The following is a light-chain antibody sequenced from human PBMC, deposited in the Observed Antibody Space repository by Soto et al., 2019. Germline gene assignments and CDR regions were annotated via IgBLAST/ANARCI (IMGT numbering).Light chain of an antibody. CDR2: GAS. CDR1: QSVSSSY. CDR3: QQYGSSHFT. V-gene: IGKV3-20*01. J-gene: IGKJ3*01. Sequence: EIVLTQSPGTLSLSPGERATLSCRANQSVSSSYLAWYQQKPGQAPRLLIYGASSRATGIPDRFSGSGSGTDFTLTISRLEPEDFAVYYCQQYGSSHFTFGPGTKVDIK.